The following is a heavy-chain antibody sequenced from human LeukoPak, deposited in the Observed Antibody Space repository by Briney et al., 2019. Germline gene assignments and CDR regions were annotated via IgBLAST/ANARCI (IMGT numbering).Heavy chain of an antibody. D-gene: IGHD4-23*01. CDR1: EFTGFTFSGSA. CDR2: ISGSGAAT. J-gene: IGHJ1*01. V-gene: IGHV3-23*01. Sequence: GGSLRLSCAASEFTGFTFSGSAMSWVRQAPGKGLECVSAISGSGAATFYADSVKGRFTISRDNSKNTLYLQMNSLKVEDTALYYCAKFSPYGGNSYWGQGTLVTVSS. CDR3: AKFSPYGGNSY.